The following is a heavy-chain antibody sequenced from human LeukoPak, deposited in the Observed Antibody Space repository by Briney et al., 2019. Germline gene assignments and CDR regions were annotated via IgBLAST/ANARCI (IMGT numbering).Heavy chain of an antibody. V-gene: IGHV4-34*01. J-gene: IGHJ4*02. CDR3: ARGVSSGSYYNPFDS. CDR2: IRHTEST. D-gene: IGHD1-26*01. CDR1: GGSFSCYY. Sequence: SETLSLTSVAYGGSFSCYYWRWVRQPPGKRLEWIGEIRHTESTTYNRSLKSRVTISMDKSKNQLSLKLKSLNAADTAIYYCARGVSSGSYYNPFDSWGQGTLVTVSS.